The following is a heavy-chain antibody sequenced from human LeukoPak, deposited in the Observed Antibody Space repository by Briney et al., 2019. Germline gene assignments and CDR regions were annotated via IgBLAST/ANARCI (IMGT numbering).Heavy chain of an antibody. CDR3: ARDPDSSGYYVTDY. Sequence: ASVKVSCKASGYTFTGYYMHWVRQAPGQGLEWMGWINPKSGGTNYAQKFQGRVTMTRDTSISTAYMELSRLRSDDTAVYYCARDPDSSGYYVTDYWGQGTLVTVSS. V-gene: IGHV1-2*02. J-gene: IGHJ4*02. CDR1: GYTFTGYY. D-gene: IGHD3-22*01. CDR2: INPKSGGT.